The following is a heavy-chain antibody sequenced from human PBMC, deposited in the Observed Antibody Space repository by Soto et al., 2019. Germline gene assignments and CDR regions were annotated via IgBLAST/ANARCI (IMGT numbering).Heavy chain of an antibody. D-gene: IGHD6-19*01. CDR2: ISPGGSTI. CDR3: ARYHSNGYHYFDY. V-gene: IGHV3-11*01. CDR1: GFAFSDFY. Sequence: VGSLRLSCAASGFAFSDFYMTWVRQAPGKGLEWLSDISPGGSTIYYADSVKGRFTISRDNAKNSLFLQMNSLRAEDTALYYCARYHSNGYHYFDYWGQGTRVTVSS. J-gene: IGHJ4*02.